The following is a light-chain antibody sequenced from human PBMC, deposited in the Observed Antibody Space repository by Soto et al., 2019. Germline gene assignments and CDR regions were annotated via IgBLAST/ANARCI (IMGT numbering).Light chain of an antibody. Sequence: EIVLTQSPGTLSLSPGERATLSCRASQSVSSNYLAWYQQKPGQAPRLLIYGASSRATGVPDRLSGGGSGTEFTLTISSLQPDDFAVYYCHQYDSCSRTFGQGTKVDIK. CDR2: GAS. CDR1: QSVSSNY. CDR3: HQYDSCSRT. V-gene: IGKV3-20*01. J-gene: IGKJ1*01.